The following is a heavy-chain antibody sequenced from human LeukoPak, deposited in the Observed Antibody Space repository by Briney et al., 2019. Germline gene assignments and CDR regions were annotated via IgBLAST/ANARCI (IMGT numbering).Heavy chain of an antibody. CDR1: GFPFSSYS. CDR3: ARDACLVGACGYAFDI. CDR2: ISSSSSTL. D-gene: IGHD1-26*01. Sequence: GSLRLSCAASGFPFSSYSMNWVRQAPGKGLEWVSYISSSSSTLYYADSVKGRFTISRDSAKNSLYLQMNSLRAEDTAVYYCARDACLVGACGYAFDIWGQGTMVTVSS. V-gene: IGHV3-48*01. J-gene: IGHJ3*02.